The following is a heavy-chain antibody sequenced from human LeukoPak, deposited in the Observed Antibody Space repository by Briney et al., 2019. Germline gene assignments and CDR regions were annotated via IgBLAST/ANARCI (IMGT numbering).Heavy chain of an antibody. Sequence: GGSLRLSCAASGFTFSSYAMSWVRQAPGKGLEWVSALSGSGGSTYYADSVKGRFTISRDNSKNTLYLQMNSLRAEDTAVYYCAKDLGYNWNTGFDYWGQGTLVTVSS. D-gene: IGHD1/OR15-1a*01. CDR2: LSGSGGST. CDR3: AKDLGYNWNTGFDY. CDR1: GFTFSSYA. V-gene: IGHV3-23*01. J-gene: IGHJ4*02.